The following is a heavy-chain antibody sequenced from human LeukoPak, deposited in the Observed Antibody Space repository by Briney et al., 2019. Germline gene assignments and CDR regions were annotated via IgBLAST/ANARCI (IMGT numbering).Heavy chain of an antibody. D-gene: IGHD3-22*01. J-gene: IGHJ3*02. Sequence: GGSLRLSCAASGFTVSTNYMSWARQAPGKGLEWVSVIYSDGSTYYADSVKGRFTISRDNSINTLYLKMNSLRAEDTAVYYCARGGPCGPFYYDSSGYKGALDIWGQGTMVTVSS. CDR3: ARGGPCGPFYYDSSGYKGALDI. V-gene: IGHV3-53*01. CDR2: IYSDGST. CDR1: GFTVSTNY.